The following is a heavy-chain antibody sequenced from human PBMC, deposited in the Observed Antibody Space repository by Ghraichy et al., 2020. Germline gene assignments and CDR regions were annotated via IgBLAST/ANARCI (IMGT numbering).Heavy chain of an antibody. V-gene: IGHV4-39*01. CDR2: IYYSGST. J-gene: IGHJ3*02. CDR1: GGSISSSSYY. CDR3: ASPLPRDDAFDI. Sequence: SETLSLTCTVSGGSISSSSYYWGWIRQPPGKGLEWIGSIYYSGSTHYNPSLKSRVTISVDTSKNQFSLKLSSVTAADTAVYYCASPLPRDDAFDIWGQGTMVTVSS.